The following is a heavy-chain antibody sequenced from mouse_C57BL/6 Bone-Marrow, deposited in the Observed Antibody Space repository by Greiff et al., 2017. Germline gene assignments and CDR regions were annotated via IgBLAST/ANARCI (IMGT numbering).Heavy chain of an antibody. CDR3: ARSYEGVFDY. V-gene: IGHV1-55*01. D-gene: IGHD1-1*01. CDR2: IYPGSGST. Sequence: QVHVKQPGAELVKPGASVKMSCKASGYTFTSYWITWLKRRPGQGLEGIGDIYPGSGSTNSNEKFKSKATLTVDTSSSTAYMQLSSLTSEDSAVYYCARSYEGVFDYWGQGTTLTVSS. J-gene: IGHJ2*01. CDR1: GYTFTSYW.